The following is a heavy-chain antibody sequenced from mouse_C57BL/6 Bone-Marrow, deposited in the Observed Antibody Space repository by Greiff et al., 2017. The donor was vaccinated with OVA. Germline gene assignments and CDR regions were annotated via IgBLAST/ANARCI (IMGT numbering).Heavy chain of an antibody. CDR2: INPSTGGT. J-gene: IGHJ4*01. Sequence: EVQLQESGPELVKPGASVKISCKASGYSFTGYYMNWVKQSPEKSLEWIGEINPSTGGTTYNQKFKAKATLTVDKSSSTAYMQLNGLTSEDSAVYYGARSGYDYDADYYAMDYWGQGTSVTVSS. CDR3: ARSGYDYDADYYAMDY. CDR1: GYSFTGYY. V-gene: IGHV1-42*01. D-gene: IGHD2-4*01.